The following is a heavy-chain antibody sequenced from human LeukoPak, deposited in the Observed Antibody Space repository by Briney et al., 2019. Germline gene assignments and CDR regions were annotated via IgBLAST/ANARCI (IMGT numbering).Heavy chain of an antibody. D-gene: IGHD3-22*01. CDR2: INPNSGGT. V-gene: IGHV1-2*02. CDR1: GYTFTGYY. CDR3: ARDTRYYYDSSAYYRSDAFDI. Sequence: ASXKVSCKGSGYTFTGYYIHWVRQAPGQGREWMGWINPNSGGTNYAQKFQGRVTMTRDTYISTDYMELSRRRYRDAAVYYCARDTRYYYDSSAYYRSDAFDIWGQGTMVTVSS. J-gene: IGHJ3*02.